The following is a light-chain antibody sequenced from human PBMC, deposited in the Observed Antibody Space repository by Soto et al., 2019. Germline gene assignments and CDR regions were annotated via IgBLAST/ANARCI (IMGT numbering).Light chain of an antibody. J-gene: IGKJ5*01. CDR3: QQYGSSIT. CDR1: QSGSSSY. CDR2: SVS. V-gene: IGKV3-20*01. Sequence: IVLTQSPATLSLSPWERATLSCRASQSGSSSYLAWYQQKLGQAPRLLIYSVSSRATGIPDRFSGSGSGTDFTLTISRLEPEDFAVYYCQQYGSSITFGQGTHWRL.